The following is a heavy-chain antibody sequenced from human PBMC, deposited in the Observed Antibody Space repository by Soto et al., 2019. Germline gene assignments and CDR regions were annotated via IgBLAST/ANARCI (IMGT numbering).Heavy chain of an antibody. Sequence: QLQLQESGPGLVRPSQTLSLTCSVSGGSITSGGYSWGWIRQLPGKGLEWVAYVYSSGRTYYNPSLESRFFISLDTSKNQLSLILRSVTVDDTFIYYCATYHNGFNKAFDICGQGAMVTATS. J-gene: IGHJ3*02. CDR2: VYSSGRT. CDR3: ATYHNGFNKAFDI. V-gene: IGHV4-31*03. D-gene: IGHD5-12*01. CDR1: GGSITSGGYS.